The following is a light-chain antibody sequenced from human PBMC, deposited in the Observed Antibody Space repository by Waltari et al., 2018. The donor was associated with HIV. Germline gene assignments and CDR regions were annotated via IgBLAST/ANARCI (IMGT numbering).Light chain of an antibody. V-gene: IGKV4-1*01. J-gene: IGKJ2*01. CDR1: PSVVYSSNNKNY. Sequence: DIVMTQSPDSLAVSLGERATINGKSSPSVVYSSNNKNYLAWYQQKPGQPPKLLIYWASTRESGVPDRFSGSGSGTDFTLTISSLQAEDVAVYYCQQYYSTPYTFGQGTKLEIK. CDR2: WAS. CDR3: QQYYSTPYT.